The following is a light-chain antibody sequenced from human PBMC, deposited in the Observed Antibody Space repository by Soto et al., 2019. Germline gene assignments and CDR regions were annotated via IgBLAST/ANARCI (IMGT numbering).Light chain of an antibody. CDR1: QSVLYSSNNNNY. V-gene: IGKV4-1*01. Sequence: DIVMTQSPDSLAVSLGERATINCKSSQSVLYSSNNNNYLAWYQQKPGQPPKLLIYWASTRDSGVPNRFSGSGSGTDFTLTISSLQADDVAVYYCQQYYSTPWTFGPGNKLEIK. CDR3: QQYYSTPWT. J-gene: IGKJ1*01. CDR2: WAS.